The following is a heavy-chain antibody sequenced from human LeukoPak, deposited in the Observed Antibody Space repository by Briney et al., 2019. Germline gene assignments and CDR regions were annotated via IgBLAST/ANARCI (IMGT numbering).Heavy chain of an antibody. Sequence: SVKVSCKASGGTFSSYAISWVRQAPGQGLEWMGGIIPIFGTANCAQKFQGRVTITTDESTSTAYMELSSLRSEYTAVYYCAREFSSYSSSWYGGYYFDYWGQGTLVTVSS. CDR2: IIPIFGTA. V-gene: IGHV1-69*05. D-gene: IGHD6-13*01. CDR3: AREFSSYSSSWYGGYYFDY. CDR1: GGTFSSYA. J-gene: IGHJ4*02.